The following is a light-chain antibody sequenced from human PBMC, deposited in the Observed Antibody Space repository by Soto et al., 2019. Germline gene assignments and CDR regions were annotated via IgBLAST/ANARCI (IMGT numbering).Light chain of an antibody. CDR3: QQYNNWPPLT. J-gene: IGKJ4*01. Sequence: EVVMTQSPATLSVSPGERATLSCRASQSVGSKLAWDQQKPGQAPRLLIFDAFTRATGIPARFSGSGSGTEFTLFISSLQSEDFAAYYCQQYNNWPPLTFGGGTKVEI. CDR1: QSVGSK. V-gene: IGKV3-15*01. CDR2: DAF.